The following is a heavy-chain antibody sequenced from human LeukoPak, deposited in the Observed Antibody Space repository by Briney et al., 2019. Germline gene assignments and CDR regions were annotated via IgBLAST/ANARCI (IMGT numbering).Heavy chain of an antibody. V-gene: IGHV1-18*01. CDR1: GYTFTSYG. D-gene: IGHD2-15*01. J-gene: IGHJ6*03. Sequence: ASVKLSCKASGYTFTSYGISWVRQAPGQGLEWMGWISAYNGNTNYAQKLQGRVTMTTDTSTSTAYMELRSLRSDDTAIYYCAKNGDRGAYCSGGSCYPYYYYYMDVWGKGTTVTISS. CDR3: AKNGDRGAYCSGGSCYPYYYYYMDV. CDR2: ISAYNGNT.